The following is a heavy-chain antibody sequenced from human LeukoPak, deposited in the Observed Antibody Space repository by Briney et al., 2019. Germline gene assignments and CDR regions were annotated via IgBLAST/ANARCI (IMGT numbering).Heavy chain of an antibody. Sequence: GGSLRLSCAASGFTFSSYAMHWVRQAPGKGLEYVSAISSNGDNTYYAKSVKGRFTISRDNAKNSLYLQMNSLRAEDTALYHCARVSYSSSWYNWFDPWGQGTLVTVSS. J-gene: IGHJ5*02. CDR1: GFTFSSYA. CDR2: ISSNGDNT. CDR3: ARVSYSSSWYNWFDP. D-gene: IGHD6-13*01. V-gene: IGHV3-64*01.